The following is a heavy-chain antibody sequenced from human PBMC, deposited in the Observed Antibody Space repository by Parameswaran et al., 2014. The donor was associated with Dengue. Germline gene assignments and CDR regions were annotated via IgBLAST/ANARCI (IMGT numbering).Heavy chain of an antibody. Sequence: RWIRQPPGKGLEWIGEINHSGSTNYNPSLKSRVTISIDTSKNQFSLKLSSVTAADTAVYYCARGRYRWELLGYYMDVWGKGTTVTVSS. J-gene: IGHJ6*03. CDR2: INHSGST. D-gene: IGHD1-26*01. V-gene: IGHV4-34*01. CDR3: ARGRYRWELLGYYMDV.